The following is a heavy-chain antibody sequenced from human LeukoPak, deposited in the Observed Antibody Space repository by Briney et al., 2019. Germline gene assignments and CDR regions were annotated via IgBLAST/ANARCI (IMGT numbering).Heavy chain of an antibody. Sequence: ASVKVSCKASGYTFTSYYMHWVRQAPGQGLEWMGIINPSGGSTSYAQKFRGRVTMTRDTSTSTVYMELSSLRSEDTAVYYCARDDYCSSTSCYRTNDAFDIWGQGTMVTVSS. CDR2: INPSGGST. D-gene: IGHD2-2*02. CDR3: ARDDYCSSTSCYRTNDAFDI. V-gene: IGHV1-46*01. J-gene: IGHJ3*02. CDR1: GYTFTSYY.